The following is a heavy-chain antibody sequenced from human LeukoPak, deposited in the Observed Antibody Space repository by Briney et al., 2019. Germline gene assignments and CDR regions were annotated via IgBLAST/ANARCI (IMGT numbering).Heavy chain of an antibody. V-gene: IGHV5-51*01. Sequence: GESLKISCRGSGYSFTTYWIGWVRQMPGKGLEWMGIIYPGDSHTTYSPSFQGQVTISADKSISTAYLQWSSLRASGTAIYYCASRSGAFDIWGQGTMVTVSS. CDR2: IYPGDSHT. CDR3: ASRSGAFDI. CDR1: GYSFTTYW. J-gene: IGHJ3*02.